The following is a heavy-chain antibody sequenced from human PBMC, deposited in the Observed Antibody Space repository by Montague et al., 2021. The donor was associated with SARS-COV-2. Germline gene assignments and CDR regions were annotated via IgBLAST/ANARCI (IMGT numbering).Heavy chain of an antibody. J-gene: IGHJ3*02. CDR3: AMRGGALDAFDI. Sequence: PALVKPTQTLTLTCSFSGFSLSTSAVGVGWIRQPPGKGLDWIGSIYYSGSTYYNPSLKSRVTISVDTSKNQFSLKLSSVTAADTAVYYCAMRGGALDAFDIWGQGTMVIVSS. V-gene: IGHV4-39*01. CDR1: GFSLSTSAVG. D-gene: IGHD4-17*01. CDR2: IYYSGST.